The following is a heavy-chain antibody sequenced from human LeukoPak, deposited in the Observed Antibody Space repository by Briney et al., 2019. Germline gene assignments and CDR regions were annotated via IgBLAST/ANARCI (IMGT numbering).Heavy chain of an antibody. CDR2: ISAYNGNT. Sequence: ASVKVSCKASGYTFTSYGISWVRQAPGQGLEWMGWISAYNGNTNYAQKLQGRVTMTTDTSTSTAYMELRSLRSDDTAVYYCARELLVDFWSGCGYWGQGTLVTVSS. V-gene: IGHV1-18*01. J-gene: IGHJ4*02. D-gene: IGHD3-3*01. CDR1: GYTFTSYG. CDR3: ARELLVDFWSGCGY.